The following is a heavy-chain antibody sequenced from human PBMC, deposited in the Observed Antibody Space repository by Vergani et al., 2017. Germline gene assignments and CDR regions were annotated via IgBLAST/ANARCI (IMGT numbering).Heavy chain of an antibody. Sequence: QVQLQQWGAGLLKPSETLSLTCAVYGGSFSGYYWSWIRQPPGKGLEWIGEINHSGSTNSNPSLKSRVTIPVDTSKNQFPLKLSSVTAAPSAVYYCARGARWGRPPYEYVWGSYARSYYFDCGGEGTLVTVSS. CDR1: GGSFSGYY. J-gene: IGHJ4*02. CDR2: INHSGST. V-gene: IGHV4-34*01. CDR3: ARGARWGRPPYEYVWGSYARSYYFDC. D-gene: IGHD3-16*01.